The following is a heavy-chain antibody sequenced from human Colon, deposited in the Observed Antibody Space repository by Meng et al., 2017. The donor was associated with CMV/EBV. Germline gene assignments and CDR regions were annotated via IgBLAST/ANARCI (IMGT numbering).Heavy chain of an antibody. CDR2: IYYSGRT. Sequence: ESLKISCTVTGDSLTNYFWGWIRQPPGKGLESIGYIYYSGRTKYNPSLKGRVTISVDTSKNQFSLKLTSVTPADTAVYYCARERVDTYLGVSHYFDYWGRGALVTVSS. J-gene: IGHJ4*02. D-gene: IGHD5-18*01. V-gene: IGHV4-59*01. CDR3: ARERVDTYLGVSHYFDY. CDR1: GDSLTNYF.